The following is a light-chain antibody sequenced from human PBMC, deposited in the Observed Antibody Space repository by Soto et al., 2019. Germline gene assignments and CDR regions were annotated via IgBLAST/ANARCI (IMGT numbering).Light chain of an antibody. CDR1: QSVSGSY. J-gene: IGKJ2*01. V-gene: IGKV3-20*01. CDR3: QQYGSSPRT. CDR2: CAS. Sequence: EIVLTQSPGTLSLSPGERATLSCRASQSVSGSYLAWYQQKPGQAPRLLIYCASSRATGIQDRFSGSGSGTDFTLTISRLEPEDFAVYYCQQYGSSPRTFGQGTKLEIK.